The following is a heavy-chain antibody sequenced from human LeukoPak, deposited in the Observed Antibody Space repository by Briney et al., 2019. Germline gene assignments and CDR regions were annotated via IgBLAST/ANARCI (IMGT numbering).Heavy chain of an antibody. CDR3: AKGGSTSRMTTSRVVFGYYYYLDV. CDR2: LSGSGGTT. Sequence: GGSLRLSCAAPGFTFSSHAMSWVRQAPGKGLEWVSSLSGSGGTTYHADSVKGRFSISRDNSKNTLYLQLNSLRAEDTAVYYCAKGGSTSRMTTSRVVFGYYYYLDVWGKGTPVTVSS. V-gene: IGHV3-23*01. J-gene: IGHJ6*03. CDR1: GFTFSSHA. D-gene: IGHD4-17*01.